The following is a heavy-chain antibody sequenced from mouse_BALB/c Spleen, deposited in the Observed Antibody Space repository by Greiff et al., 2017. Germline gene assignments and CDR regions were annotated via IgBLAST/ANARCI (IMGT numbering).Heavy chain of an antibody. CDR2: ISSGGSYT. CDR3: ADLGQIFAY. D-gene: IGHD3-3*01. J-gene: IGHJ3*01. CDR1: GFTFSSYA. Sequence: EVQLMESGGGLVKPGGSLKLSCAASGFTFSSYAMSWVRQTPEKRLEWVATISSGGSYTYYPDSVKGRFTISRDNAKNTLYLQMSSLRSEDTAMYYCADLGQIFAYWGQGTLVTVSA. V-gene: IGHV5-9-3*01.